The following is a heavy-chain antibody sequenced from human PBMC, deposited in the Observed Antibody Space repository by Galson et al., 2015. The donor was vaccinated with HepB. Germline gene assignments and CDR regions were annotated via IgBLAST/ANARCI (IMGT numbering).Heavy chain of an antibody. CDR2: ISSSTTTI. Sequence: SLRLSCAASTFIFSTYSMNWVRQAPGKGLEWVSYISSSTTTIYSADSVKGRFTISRDNAKNSLYLQMHSLRAKDTALYYCFFLRGYDLKPLDYWGQGTLVTVSS. D-gene: IGHD5-12*01. CDR1: TFIFSTYS. J-gene: IGHJ4*02. V-gene: IGHV3-48*04. CDR3: FFLRGYDLKPLDY.